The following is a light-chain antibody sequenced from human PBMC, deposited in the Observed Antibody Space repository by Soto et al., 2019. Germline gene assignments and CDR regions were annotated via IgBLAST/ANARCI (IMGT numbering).Light chain of an antibody. V-gene: IGKV1-27*01. CDR1: QGISNY. CDR3: EKYYSAPRT. J-gene: IGKJ1*01. Sequence: DIQMTQSPSSLSASVGDRVTITCRASQGISNYLAWYQQKPGKVPKLLIYAASTLHSGAPSRFSGSGSGTDFTLTISSLQPEDVATYYCEKYYSAPRTCGQGTKVEIK. CDR2: AAS.